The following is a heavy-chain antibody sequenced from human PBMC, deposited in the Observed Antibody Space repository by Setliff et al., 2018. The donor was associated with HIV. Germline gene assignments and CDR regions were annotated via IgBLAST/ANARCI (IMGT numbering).Heavy chain of an antibody. CDR2: IYTSGNTNYNPST. J-gene: IGHJ3*02. V-gene: IGHV4-4*07. CDR3: TRQSPVAGSGAFDI. Sequence: SETLSLTCTVSGGSINTYYWSWIRQPAGKGLEWIGRIYTSGNTNYNPSTNYNPSLKSRITISLETSRNQFSLRVTSVTATDTAVYYCTRQSPVAGSGAFDIWGQGTMVTVSS. CDR1: GGSINTYY. D-gene: IGHD6-19*01.